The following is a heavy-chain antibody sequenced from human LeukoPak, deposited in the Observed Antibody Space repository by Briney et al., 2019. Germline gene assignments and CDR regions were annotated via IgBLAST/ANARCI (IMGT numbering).Heavy chain of an antibody. V-gene: IGHV3-43D*03. D-gene: IGHD3-16*01. CDR3: ARDGPPLGGNWFDP. Sequence: PGGSLRLSCAASGFTFDDYAMHWVRQAPGKGLEGVSLISWDGGSTYYAESVKGRLTISRDNSKNSLYLQMNSLTAEDTAVYYCARDGPPLGGNWFDPWGQGTLVTVSS. CDR2: ISWDGGST. CDR1: GFTFDDYA. J-gene: IGHJ5*02.